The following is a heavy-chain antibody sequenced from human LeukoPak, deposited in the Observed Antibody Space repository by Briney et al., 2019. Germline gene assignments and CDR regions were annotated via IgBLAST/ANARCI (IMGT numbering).Heavy chain of an antibody. V-gene: IGHV3-23*01. Sequence: GGSLRLSCAASGFTFNNYALHWVRQAPGKGLEWVSMITGSGTSAYYADPVNGRFTISRDNSKKTLYLQMSTMRADDTAVYYCAKDGGTLTGVNWGQGTLVSVSS. CDR1: GFTFNNYA. D-gene: IGHD1-26*01. CDR2: ITGSGTSA. J-gene: IGHJ4*02. CDR3: AKDGGTLTGVN.